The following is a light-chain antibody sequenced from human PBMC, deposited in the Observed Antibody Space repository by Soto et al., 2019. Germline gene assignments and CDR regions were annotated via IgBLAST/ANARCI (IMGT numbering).Light chain of an antibody. J-gene: IGKJ5*01. CDR3: QQYGSSPSIT. CDR2: GAS. Sequence: EGVLTQSKGVLSLSPGERATLSCRAIHSVSSSYLAWYQQKPGQAPRLLIYGASSRATGIPDRFSGSGSGTDFTLTISRLEPEDFAVYYCQQYGSSPSITFGQGTRLEIK. CDR1: HSVSSSY. V-gene: IGKV3-20*01.